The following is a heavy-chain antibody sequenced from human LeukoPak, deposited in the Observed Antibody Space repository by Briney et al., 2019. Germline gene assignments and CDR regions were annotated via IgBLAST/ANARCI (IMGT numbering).Heavy chain of an antibody. V-gene: IGHV4-31*03. CDR3: ARVGLQLWTFDY. D-gene: IGHD5-18*01. J-gene: IGHJ4*02. CDR2: IYYSGST. Sequence: TSSETLSLTCTVSGGSISSGGYSRSWIRQHPGKGLEWIGYIYYSGSTYYNPSLKSRVTISVDTSKNQFSLKLSSVTAADTAVYYCARVGLQLWTFDYWGQGTLVTVSS. CDR1: GGSISSGGYS.